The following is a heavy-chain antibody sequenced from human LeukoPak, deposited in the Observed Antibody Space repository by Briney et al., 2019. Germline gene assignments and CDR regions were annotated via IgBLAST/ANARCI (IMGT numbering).Heavy chain of an antibody. J-gene: IGHJ3*02. CDR2: ISYDGTTK. Sequence: GGSLRLSCAASGFILSNYSMNWVRQAPGKGLQWVAVISYDGTTKHYSDSAKGRFSISRDNSKSTLYLQMNSLRAEDTAVYYCAKDIRYSSESGAFDIWGQGTMVTVSS. D-gene: IGHD6-25*01. V-gene: IGHV3-30*18. CDR3: AKDIRYSSESGAFDI. CDR1: GFILSNYS.